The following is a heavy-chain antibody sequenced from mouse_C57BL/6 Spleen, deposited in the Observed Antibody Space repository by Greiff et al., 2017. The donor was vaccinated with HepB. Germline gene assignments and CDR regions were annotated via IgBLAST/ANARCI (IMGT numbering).Heavy chain of an antibody. CDR3: ARKEGYDYDVEGHFDY. CDR2: IWTGGGT. D-gene: IGHD2-4*01. CDR1: GFSLTSYA. J-gene: IGHJ2*01. Sequence: VQRVESGPGLVAPSQSLSITCTVSGFSLTSYAISWVRQPPGKGLEWLGVIWTGGGTNYNSALKSRLSISKDNSKSQVFLKMNSLQTDDTARYYCARKEGYDYDVEGHFDYWGQGTTLTVSS. V-gene: IGHV2-9-1*01.